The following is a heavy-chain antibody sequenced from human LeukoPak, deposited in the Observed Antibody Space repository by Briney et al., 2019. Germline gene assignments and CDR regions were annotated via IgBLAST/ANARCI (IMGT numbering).Heavy chain of an antibody. D-gene: IGHD1-26*01. Sequence: ASVKVSCKASGYTFTSYYMHWVRQAPGQGLEWMGIINPSGGSTSYAQKFQGRVTMTRDTSTSTVYMELSSLRSEDTAVYYCARQTAKKWDLPGSFDSWGQGILVTVSS. CDR3: ARQTAKKWDLPGSFDS. CDR1: GYTFTSYY. V-gene: IGHV1-46*01. CDR2: INPSGGST. J-gene: IGHJ4*02.